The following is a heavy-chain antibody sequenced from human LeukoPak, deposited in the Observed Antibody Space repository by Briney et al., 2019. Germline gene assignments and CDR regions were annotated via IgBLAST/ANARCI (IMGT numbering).Heavy chain of an antibody. CDR1: GFTFSNYA. V-gene: IGHV3-23*01. CDR3: ARDPGYCSGGSCDWFDP. CDR2: LTGNGRTT. J-gene: IGHJ5*02. Sequence: GGSLRLSCAASGFTFSNYAMTWVRQAPGKGLEWVSGLTGNGRTTYYADSVKGRFTISRDNSNNTLYLQINSLRAEDTAVYYCARDPGYCSGGSCDWFDPWGQGTLVTVSS. D-gene: IGHD2-15*01.